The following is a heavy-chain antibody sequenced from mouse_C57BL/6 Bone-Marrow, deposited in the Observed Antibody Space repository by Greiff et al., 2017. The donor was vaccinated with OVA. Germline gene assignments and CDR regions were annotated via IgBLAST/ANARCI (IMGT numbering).Heavy chain of an antibody. D-gene: IGHD1-1*01. CDR2: IGPGSGST. CDR1: GYTFTDYY. Sequence: QVQLQQSGAELVKPGASVKISCTASGYTFTDYYINWVKQRPGQGLEWVGKIGPGSGSTYYNEKFKGKATLTADKSSSTAYMQLSSLTSEDSAVYFCARTDYYGVAYYAMDYWGQGTSVTVSS. J-gene: IGHJ4*01. CDR3: ARTDYYGVAYYAMDY. V-gene: IGHV1-77*01.